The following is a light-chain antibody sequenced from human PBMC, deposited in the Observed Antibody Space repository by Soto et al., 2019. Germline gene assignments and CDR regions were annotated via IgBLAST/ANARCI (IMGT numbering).Light chain of an antibody. Sequence: QSALTQPASVSGSPGQSITISCTGTSRDVGGYNYVSWYQQHPGKAPKLMIYEVSNRPSGVSNRFSGSKSGNTASLTISGLQAEDEADYYCSSYTSSSTVFGGGTQLTVL. J-gene: IGLJ3*02. CDR2: EVS. V-gene: IGLV2-14*01. CDR1: SRDVGGYNY. CDR3: SSYTSSSTV.